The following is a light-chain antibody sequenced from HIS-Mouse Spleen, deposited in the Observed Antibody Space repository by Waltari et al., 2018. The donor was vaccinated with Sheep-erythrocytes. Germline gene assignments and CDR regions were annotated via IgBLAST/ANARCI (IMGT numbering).Light chain of an antibody. V-gene: IGKV1-8*01. CDR2: AAS. CDR3: QQYYSYPLWT. Sequence: AIRMTQSPSSLSASTGDRVTITCRASQGISSYLAWYQQNPGKAPKLLIYAASTLQSGVPSRFSGSGSGTDFTLTISCLQSEDFATYYCQQYYSYPLWTFGQGTKVEIK. CDR1: QGISSY. J-gene: IGKJ1*01.